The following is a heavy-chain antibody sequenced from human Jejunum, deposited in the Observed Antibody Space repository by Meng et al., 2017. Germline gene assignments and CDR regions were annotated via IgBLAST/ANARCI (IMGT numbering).Heavy chain of an antibody. J-gene: IGHJ4*02. CDR3: AKSVGDF. Sequence: GGSLRLSCAASGFTLSSSSMSWVRQAPGKGLEWVSVITGGSNSTYYADSVKGRFTISRDNAKNSLYLQMNSLGAEDTAVYYCAKSVGDFWGQGTLVTVSS. CDR1: GFTLSSSS. D-gene: IGHD1-26*01. CDR2: ITGGSNST. V-gene: IGHV3-21*01.